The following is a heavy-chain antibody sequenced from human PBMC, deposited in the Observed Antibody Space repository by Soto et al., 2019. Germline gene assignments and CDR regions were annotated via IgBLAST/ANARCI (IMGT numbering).Heavy chain of an antibody. CDR2: IYYSGST. CDR1: GGSISSSGYC. CDR3: ARPSTYSHGMDV. Sequence: SETLSLTCTVSGGSISSSGYCWGWIRQPPGKGLEWIGSIYYSGSTYYNPSLKSRVTISVDTSKNQFSLKLSSVTAADTAVYYCARPSTYSHGMDVWGQGTTVTVSS. D-gene: IGHD4-4*01. V-gene: IGHV4-39*01. J-gene: IGHJ6*02.